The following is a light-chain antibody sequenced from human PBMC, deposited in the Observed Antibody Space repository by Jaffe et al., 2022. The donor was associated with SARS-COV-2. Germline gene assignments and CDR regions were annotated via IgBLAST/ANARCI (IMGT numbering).Light chain of an antibody. CDR2: AAS. Sequence: EIVLTQSPDTLSLSPGERATLSCRASQSVSSSYLAWYQQKPGQAPRLLIYAASSRATGIPDRFSGSGSGTDFTLTISRLEPEDFAVYFCQQYGSSPPVTFGPGTKVDIK. CDR3: QQYGSSPPVT. CDR1: QSVSSSY. V-gene: IGKV3-20*01. J-gene: IGKJ3*01.